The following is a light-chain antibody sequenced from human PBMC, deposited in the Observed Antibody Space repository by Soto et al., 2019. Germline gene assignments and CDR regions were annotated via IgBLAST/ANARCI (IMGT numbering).Light chain of an antibody. V-gene: IGKV3D-15*01. CDR2: GAS. CDR3: QQYNSWPET. CDR1: QSVSSN. Sequence: IEMTQSPATLSVSPGERATLSCRASQSVSSNLVWYQQKPGQAPRLLIYGASYRAAGIPDRFSGSGSGTEFTLTISSLQSEDFAVYYCQQYNSWPETFGQGTKVDIK. J-gene: IGKJ1*01.